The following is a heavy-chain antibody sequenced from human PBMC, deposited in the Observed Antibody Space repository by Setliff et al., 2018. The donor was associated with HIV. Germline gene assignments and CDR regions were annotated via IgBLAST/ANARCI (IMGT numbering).Heavy chain of an antibody. J-gene: IGHJ5*02. CDR3: ARHAASGTGWFDP. CDR2: IGGDNANI. D-gene: IGHD2-8*02. CDR1: GYDFTAYA. V-gene: IGHV1-18*01. Sequence: ASVKVSCKASGYDFTAYAISWVRQAPGQGLEWMGRIGGDNANIKFAQSFQGRVTMTTDTSTNTAYLELTSLRSDDTAVYYCARHAASGTGWFDPWGQGTQVTVSS.